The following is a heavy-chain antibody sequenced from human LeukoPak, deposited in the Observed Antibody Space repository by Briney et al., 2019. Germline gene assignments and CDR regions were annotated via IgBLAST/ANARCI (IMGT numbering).Heavy chain of an antibody. V-gene: IGHV1-18*03. D-gene: IGHD4-11*01. J-gene: IGHJ4*02. CDR1: GYPFTSFG. CDR2: ISGYNGKT. CDR3: ARDRVYDYSNPRGFDY. Sequence: ASVKVSCKASGYPFTSFGISWVRQAPGQGLEWMGWISGYNGKTKYADNLQGRVIMTTDTSTSTAYMELGSLRSDDMAVYYCARDRVYDYSNPRGFDYWGQGTLVTVSS.